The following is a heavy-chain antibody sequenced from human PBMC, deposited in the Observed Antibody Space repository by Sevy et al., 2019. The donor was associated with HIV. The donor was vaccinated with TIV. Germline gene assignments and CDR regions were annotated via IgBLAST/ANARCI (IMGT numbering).Heavy chain of an antibody. Sequence: GGSLRLSCAASGFTFSSYSMNWVRQAPGKGLEWVSSISSSSSYIYYADSVKGRFTISRDNAKNSLYLQMNSLRAEDTAVYYCARDLDKGAYGSGFFSFSHEHTGQDYWGQGTLVTVSS. CDR1: GFTFSSYS. CDR2: ISSSSSYI. CDR3: ARDLDKGAYGSGFFSFSHEHTGQDY. D-gene: IGHD3-10*01. J-gene: IGHJ4*02. V-gene: IGHV3-21*01.